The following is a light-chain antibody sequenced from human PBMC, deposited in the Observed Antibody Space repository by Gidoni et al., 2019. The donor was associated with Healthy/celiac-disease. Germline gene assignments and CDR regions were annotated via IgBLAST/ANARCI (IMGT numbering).Light chain of an antibody. CDR1: SGSIASNY. CDR3: QSYDSSTVV. V-gene: IGLV6-57*01. CDR2: EDN. Sequence: NFMLTQPHSVSESPGQTVTISCTRSSGSIASNYVQWYQQRPGSSPTTVIYEDNQRPSGGPDRFSGSSDSSSNSASLTISGLKTEDEADYYCQSYDSSTVVFGGGTKLTVL. J-gene: IGLJ2*01.